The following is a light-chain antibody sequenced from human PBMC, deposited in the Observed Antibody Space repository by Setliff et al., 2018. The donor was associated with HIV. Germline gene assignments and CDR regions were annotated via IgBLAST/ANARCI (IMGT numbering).Light chain of an antibody. J-gene: IGLJ1*01. Sequence: SVLTQPPSVSGAPGQRVTISCTGSSSNIGAGYDVHWYQQLPGTAPKLLIYGNVNRPSGVPDRFSGSKSGTSASLAITGLQADDEADYYCQSYDSSLSGSDVFGTGTKVTVL. CDR1: SSNIGAGYD. CDR2: GNV. CDR3: QSYDSSLSGSDV. V-gene: IGLV1-40*01.